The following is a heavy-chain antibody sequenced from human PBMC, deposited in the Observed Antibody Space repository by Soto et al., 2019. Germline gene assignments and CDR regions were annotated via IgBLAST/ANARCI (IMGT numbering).Heavy chain of an antibody. CDR2: INSDGSST. CDR1: GFTFSSYW. Sequence: VPLVESGGGLVQPGGSLRLSCAASGFTFSSYWMHWVRQAPGKGLVWVSRINSDGSSTSYADSVKGRFTISRDNAKNTLYLQMNSLRAEDTAVYYCAREVLRSYNYYYYGMDVWGQGTTVTVSS. J-gene: IGHJ6*02. V-gene: IGHV3-74*01. D-gene: IGHD1-26*01. CDR3: AREVLRSYNYYYYGMDV.